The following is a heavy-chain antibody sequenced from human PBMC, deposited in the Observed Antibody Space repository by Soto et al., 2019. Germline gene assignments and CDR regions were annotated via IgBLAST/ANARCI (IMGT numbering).Heavy chain of an antibody. Sequence: EVQLVESGGGLVQPGRSLRLSCAASGFTFDDYAMHWVRQAPGKGLEWVSGISWNSGSIGYADSVKGRFIISRDNAKNSLYLQMNSLRAEDTALYYCAKSVYYYGSGVPLIDYWGQGTLVTVSS. CDR1: GFTFDDYA. J-gene: IGHJ4*02. CDR2: ISWNSGSI. V-gene: IGHV3-9*01. D-gene: IGHD3-10*01. CDR3: AKSVYYYGSGVPLIDY.